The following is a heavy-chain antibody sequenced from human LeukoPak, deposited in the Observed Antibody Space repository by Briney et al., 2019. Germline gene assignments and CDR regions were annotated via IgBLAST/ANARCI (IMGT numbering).Heavy chain of an antibody. CDR2: INAGNGNT. J-gene: IGHJ6*03. V-gene: IGHV1-3*01. CDR1: GYTFTSYA. D-gene: IGHD3-3*01. CDR3: ARASLLEWPIVPYYYYYMDV. Sequence: GASVKVSCKASGYTFTSYAMHWVRQAPGQRLEWMGWINAGNGNTKYSQKFQGRVTITRDTSASTAYMELSSLRSEDTAVYYCARASLLEWPIVPYYYYYMDVWGKGTTVTVSS.